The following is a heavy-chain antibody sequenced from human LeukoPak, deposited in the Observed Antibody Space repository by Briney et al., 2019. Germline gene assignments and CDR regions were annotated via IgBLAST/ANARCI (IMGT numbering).Heavy chain of an antibody. D-gene: IGHD3-9*01. J-gene: IGHJ4*02. V-gene: IGHV1-8*02. CDR3: ATRRGFDWYSY. CDR2: MNPNSGNT. CDR1: GGTFSSYA. Sequence: ASVKVSCKASGGTFSSYAISWVRQATGQGLEWMGWMNPNSGNTGYAQKFQGRVTMTRNTSISTAYMELSSLRSEDTAVYYCATRRGFDWYSYWGQGTLVTVSS.